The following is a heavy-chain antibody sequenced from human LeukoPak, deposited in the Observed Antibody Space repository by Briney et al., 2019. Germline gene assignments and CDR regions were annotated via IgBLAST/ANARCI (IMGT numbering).Heavy chain of an antibody. Sequence: GGSLRLSCVASGFTLRNYWVSWVRQAPGKGPQWVANINEDGSEKYYVDSVKGRFIISRDNAKSSVYLQMNGLRAEDTAVYYCAFSPSSVSGTGYWGQGTLVTVSS. CDR1: GFTLRNYW. J-gene: IGHJ4*02. CDR2: INEDGSEK. D-gene: IGHD3-22*01. V-gene: IGHV3-7*01. CDR3: AFSPSSVSGTGY.